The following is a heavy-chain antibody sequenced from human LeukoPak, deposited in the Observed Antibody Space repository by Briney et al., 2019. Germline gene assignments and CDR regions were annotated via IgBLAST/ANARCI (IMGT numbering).Heavy chain of an antibody. CDR3: ARGDFYYYMDV. Sequence: PGGSLRLSCAASGFIFNDHGMSWVRQGPGKGLGWVSGINWNGGNTNYADSVKGRFTISRDNAKNSLYLQMNSLRAEDTALYYCARGDFYYYMDVWGKGTTVTVSS. CDR1: GFIFNDHG. V-gene: IGHV3-20*04. J-gene: IGHJ6*03. CDR2: INWNGGNT.